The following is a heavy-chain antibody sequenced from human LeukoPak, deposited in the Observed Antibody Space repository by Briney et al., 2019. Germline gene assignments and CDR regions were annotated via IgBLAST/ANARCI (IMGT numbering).Heavy chain of an antibody. V-gene: IGHV3-9*01. J-gene: IGHJ3*02. D-gene: IGHD2-15*01. Sequence: GGSLRLSCAASGFTFDDYAMHWVRQAPGKGLEWVSGISWNSGSIGYADSVKGRFTISRDNAKNSLYLQMNSLRAEDTALYYCAKENGVNVVVVAATPVRAFDIWGQGTMVTVSS. CDR3: AKENGVNVVVVAATPVRAFDI. CDR1: GFTFDDYA. CDR2: ISWNSGSI.